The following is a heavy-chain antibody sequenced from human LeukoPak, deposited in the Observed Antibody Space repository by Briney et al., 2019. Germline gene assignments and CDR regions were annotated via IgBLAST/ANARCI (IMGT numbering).Heavy chain of an antibody. CDR3: ARREYSSSWYGAFDI. CDR1: GYRFNTYW. D-gene: IGHD6-13*01. Sequence: GESLKISCKGSGYRFNTYWIVWVRQMPGKGLEWMGIINPGDSDTRYSPSFQGQVTISADKSISTAYLQWSSLKASDTAMYYCARREYSSSWYGAFDIWGQGTMVTVSS. J-gene: IGHJ3*02. V-gene: IGHV5-51*01. CDR2: INPGDSDT.